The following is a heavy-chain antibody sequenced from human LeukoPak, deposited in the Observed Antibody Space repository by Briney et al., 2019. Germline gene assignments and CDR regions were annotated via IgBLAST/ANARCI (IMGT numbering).Heavy chain of an antibody. J-gene: IGHJ6*02. CDR1: GFTFSSYG. Sequence: GGSLRLSCAASGFTFSSYGMHWVRQAPGKGLEWVAVIWCDGSNKYYADSVKGRFTISRDNSKNTLYLQMNSLRAEDTAVYYCAREPSYYDILTGLYYYYGMDVWGQGTTVTVSS. V-gene: IGHV3-33*01. D-gene: IGHD3-9*01. CDR3: AREPSYYDILTGLYYYYGMDV. CDR2: IWCDGSNK.